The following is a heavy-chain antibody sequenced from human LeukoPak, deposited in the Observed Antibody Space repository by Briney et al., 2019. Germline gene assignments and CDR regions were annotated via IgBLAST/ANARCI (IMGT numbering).Heavy chain of an antibody. D-gene: IGHD3-22*01. Sequence: SETLSLTCTVSGGSITSTNWSWIRQTPEKGREWIGYTYYSGSTNYNPSVKSRVTISVDTSKNQFSLKLSSVTAADTAVYYCARDPSYYYESSGYFDYWGQGTLVTVSS. V-gene: IGHV4-59*01. J-gene: IGHJ4*02. CDR2: TYYSGST. CDR1: GGSITSTN. CDR3: ARDPSYYYESSGYFDY.